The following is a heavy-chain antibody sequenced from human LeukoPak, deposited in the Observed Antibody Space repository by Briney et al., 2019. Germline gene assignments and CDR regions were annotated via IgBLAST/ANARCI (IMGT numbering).Heavy chain of an antibody. V-gene: IGHV3-48*02. D-gene: IGHD6-13*01. CDR2: ISPGSSTI. J-gene: IGHJ4*02. CDR3: ARGKQLDY. CDR1: GFTFGSYN. Sequence: GGSLRLSCAASGFTFGSYNMNWVRQAPGKGLEWVSYISPGSSTIYYADSVKGRFTISRDNAKNSLYLQMNSLRDEDTAVYYCARGKQLDYWGQGTLVTVSS.